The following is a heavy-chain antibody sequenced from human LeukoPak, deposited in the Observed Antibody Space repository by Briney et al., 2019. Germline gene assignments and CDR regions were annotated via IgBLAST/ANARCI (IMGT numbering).Heavy chain of an antibody. J-gene: IGHJ3*02. Sequence: GGSLRLSCAASGFTFRTYAMGWVRQAPGKGLEWVSLISDSGGSTYNADSVKGRFTISRDNSKNTLYLQMNSLRVEDTAVYYYAKVLYGAHDAFDIWGKGTMVTISS. V-gene: IGHV3-23*01. CDR2: ISDSGGST. CDR1: GFTFRTYA. CDR3: AKVLYGAHDAFDI. D-gene: IGHD4-17*01.